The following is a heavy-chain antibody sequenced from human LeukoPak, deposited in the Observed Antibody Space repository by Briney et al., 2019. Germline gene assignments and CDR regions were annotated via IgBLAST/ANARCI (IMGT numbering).Heavy chain of an antibody. CDR1: GFTFSSYE. Sequence: GGSLRLSCAASGFTFSSYEMNWVRQAPGKGLEWVSYISSSGSTIYYADSVKGRFTISRDNAKNSLCLQMNSLRAEDTAVYYCARAVRRTYGRSTTVYFNYWGQGTLVTVSS. J-gene: IGHJ4*02. CDR2: ISSSGSTI. V-gene: IGHV3-48*03. CDR3: ARAVRRTYGRSTTVYFNY. D-gene: IGHD3-10*01.